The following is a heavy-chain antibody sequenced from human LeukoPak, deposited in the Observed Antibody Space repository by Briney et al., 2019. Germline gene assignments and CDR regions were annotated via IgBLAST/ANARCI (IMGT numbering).Heavy chain of an antibody. CDR1: GSTFSSHW. D-gene: IGHD7-27*01. V-gene: IGHV3-74*01. CDR3: ASPETGGFFDY. Sequence: GGSLRLSCVASGSTFSSHWVHWVRQVPGKGLVWVSRINGDGSSTNYADSVKGRFTISRDNAKNTLYLQMNSLTIEDTAVYYCASPETGGFFDYWGQGTLVTVAS. CDR2: INGDGSST. J-gene: IGHJ4*02.